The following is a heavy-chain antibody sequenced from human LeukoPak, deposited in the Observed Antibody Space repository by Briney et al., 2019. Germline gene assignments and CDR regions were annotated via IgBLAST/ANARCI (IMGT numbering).Heavy chain of an antibody. CDR1: GGSFSGYY. D-gene: IGHD6-19*01. CDR2: INHSGST. J-gene: IGHJ4*02. V-gene: IGHV4-34*01. Sequence: SETLSLTCAVHGGSFSGYYWSWIRQPPGKGLEWIGEINHSGSTNYNPSLKSGVTISVDTSKNQFSLKLSSVTAADTAVYYCASGRVAGLYWSQGTLVTVSS. CDR3: ASGRVAGLY.